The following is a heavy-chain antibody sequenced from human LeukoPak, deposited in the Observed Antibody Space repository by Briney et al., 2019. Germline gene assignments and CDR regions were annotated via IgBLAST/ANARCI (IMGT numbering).Heavy chain of an antibody. CDR1: AGSISSYY. J-gene: IGHJ4*02. Sequence: PETLSLTCTVSAGSISSYYWCWIRQPPGKGLEWIGYIYYSGSTNYNPSLKSRVTISVDTSKNQFSLKLSSVTAADTAVYYCASVLPAYDFRYYVDYWGQGTLVTVSS. V-gene: IGHV4-59*01. CDR2: IYYSGST. CDR3: ASVLPAYDFRYYVDY. D-gene: IGHD3-3*01.